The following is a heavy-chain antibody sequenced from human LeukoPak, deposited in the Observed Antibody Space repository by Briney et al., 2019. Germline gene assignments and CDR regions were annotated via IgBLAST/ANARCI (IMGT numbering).Heavy chain of an antibody. CDR1: GGTFSSYA. CDR3: ARVPGNHDILTGCDI. D-gene: IGHD3-9*01. V-gene: IGHV1-69*13. J-gene: IGHJ3*02. Sequence: SVKVSCKASGGTFSSYAISWVRQAPGQGLEWMGGIIPIFGTANYAQKFQGRVTITADESTSTAYMELSSLRSEDTAVYYCARVPGNHDILTGCDIWGQGTMVTVSS. CDR2: IIPIFGTA.